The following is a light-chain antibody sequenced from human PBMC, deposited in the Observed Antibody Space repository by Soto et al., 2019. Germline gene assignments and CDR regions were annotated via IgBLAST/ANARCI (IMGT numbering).Light chain of an antibody. V-gene: IGLV2-14*01. CDR1: SADIGSHDY. CDR3: NSYTNTSALV. Sequence: VLTQPASVSGSPGQSITISCTGSSADIGSHDYVSWYQQHPGKVPQLIIYEVSKQPSRASDRFSGSKSGNAAYLSISRLQPEDEADYYFNSYTNTSALVFANGTNDT. J-gene: IGLJ1*01. CDR2: EVS.